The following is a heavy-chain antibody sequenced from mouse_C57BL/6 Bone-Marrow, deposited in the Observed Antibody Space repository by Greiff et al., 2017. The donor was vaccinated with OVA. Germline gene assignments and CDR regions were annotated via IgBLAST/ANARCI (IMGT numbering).Heavy chain of an antibody. D-gene: IGHD1-1*01. J-gene: IGHJ3*01. Sequence: QVQLKESGAELVRPGTSVKVSCKASGYAFTNYLIEWVKQRPGQGLEWIGVINPGSGGTNYNEKFKGKATLTADKSSSTAYMQLSSLTSEDSAVYVCASPYYGSSYRFAYWGQGTLVTVSA. CDR2: INPGSGGT. CDR1: GYAFTNYL. CDR3: ASPYYGSSYRFAY. V-gene: IGHV1-54*01.